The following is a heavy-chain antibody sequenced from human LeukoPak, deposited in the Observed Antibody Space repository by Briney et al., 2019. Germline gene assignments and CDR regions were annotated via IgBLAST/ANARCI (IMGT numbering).Heavy chain of an antibody. D-gene: IGHD3-22*01. CDR1: GYSISGGYY. Sequence: PSETLALTCIVSGYSISGGYYWDWIRQPPGKGLEWIGSIYHSGITYYNPSLKSRVTISVDTSKNNFSLTLNSVTAAGTAVYYCARSLDYYDSSGQNYWGQGILVTVSS. J-gene: IGHJ4*02. V-gene: IGHV4-38-2*02. CDR3: ARSLDYYDSSGQNY. CDR2: IYHSGIT.